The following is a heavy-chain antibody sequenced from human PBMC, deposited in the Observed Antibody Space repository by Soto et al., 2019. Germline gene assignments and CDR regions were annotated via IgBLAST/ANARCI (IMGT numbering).Heavy chain of an antibody. CDR3: ARRGQTAIYYYYGMDV. V-gene: IGHV5-51*01. CDR2: IYPGDSDT. Sequence: GESLKISCKGFGFSFTDYWFGWVRQMPGKGLEWMGLIYPGDSDTRYSSSFQGQVTISADKSISTIYLQWSSLKASDTAIYYCARRGQTAIYYYYGMDVWGQGTSVTVSS. J-gene: IGHJ6*02. CDR1: GFSFTDYW.